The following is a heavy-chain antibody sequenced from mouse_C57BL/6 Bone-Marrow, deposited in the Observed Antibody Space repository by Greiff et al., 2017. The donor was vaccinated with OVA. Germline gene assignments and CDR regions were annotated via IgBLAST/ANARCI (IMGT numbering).Heavy chain of an antibody. CDR1: GYAFSSSW. D-gene: IGHD2-12*01. Sequence: QVQLKQSGPELVKPGASVKISCKASGYAFSSSWMNWVKQRPGKGLEWIGRIYPGDGDTNYNGKFKGKATLTADKSSSTAYMQLSSLTSEDSAVYFCARSYYSLYYAMDYWGQGTSVTVSS. V-gene: IGHV1-82*01. CDR3: ARSYYSLYYAMDY. J-gene: IGHJ4*01. CDR2: IYPGDGDT.